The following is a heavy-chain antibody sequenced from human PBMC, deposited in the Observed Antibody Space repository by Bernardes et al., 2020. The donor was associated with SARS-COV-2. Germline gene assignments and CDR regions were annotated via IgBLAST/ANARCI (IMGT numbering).Heavy chain of an antibody. D-gene: IGHD3-16*02. CDR1: GWSFSGSY. V-gene: IGHV4-34*01. CDR2: INHSGST. Sequence: SETLSLTCAVYGWSFSGSYWSWIRQPPGQGLEWIGEINHSGSTHYNPSLKSRVTISVDTSKNQFSLKLSSVTAADTAVYYCARVPSGVWGSYRQYYYGMEVWGQGTTVNVSS. J-gene: IGHJ6*02. CDR3: ARVPSGVWGSYRQYYYGMEV.